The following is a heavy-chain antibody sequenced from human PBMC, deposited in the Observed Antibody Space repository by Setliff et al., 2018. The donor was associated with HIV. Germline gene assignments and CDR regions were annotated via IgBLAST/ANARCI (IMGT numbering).Heavy chain of an antibody. V-gene: IGHV3-48*01. CDR2: INREETTE. Sequence: GGSLRLSCAASGFTFSTYSMNWVRQAPGKGLEWISYINREETTEWYADSVKGRFIISRDNAKNSLYLQMSSLRAEDTAVYFCVRVINWAFDYWGQGILVTVSS. CDR3: VRVINWAFDY. J-gene: IGHJ4*02. D-gene: IGHD1-1*01. CDR1: GFTFSTYS.